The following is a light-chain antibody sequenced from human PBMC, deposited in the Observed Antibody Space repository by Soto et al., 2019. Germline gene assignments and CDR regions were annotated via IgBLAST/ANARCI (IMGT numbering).Light chain of an antibody. V-gene: IGKV3-15*01. CDR2: GVS. CDR3: QSYNDWHFG. Sequence: DIVLTQSPATLSVSPGDRVTLSCRASESLFGFLAWYQQKPGQAPRLLMYGVSTRATGIPARFSGGGSATDFALTISSLQSEDSAFYFCQSYNDWHFGSGLGTRLEI. CDR1: ESLFGF. J-gene: IGKJ2*03.